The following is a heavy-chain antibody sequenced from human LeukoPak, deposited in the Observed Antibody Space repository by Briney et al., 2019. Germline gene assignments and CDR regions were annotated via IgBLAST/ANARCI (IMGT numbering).Heavy chain of an antibody. CDR3: AREPPQWYYDSSGAYYFDY. D-gene: IGHD3-22*01. CDR2: ISAYNGDT. Sequence: ASVKVSCKASGYTFTSYGISWVRQAPGQGLEWMGWISAYNGDTNYAQKLQGRVTMTTDTSTSTAYMELRSLRSDDTAVYYCAREPPQWYYDSSGAYYFDYWGQGTLVTVSS. J-gene: IGHJ4*02. V-gene: IGHV1-18*01. CDR1: GYTFTSYG.